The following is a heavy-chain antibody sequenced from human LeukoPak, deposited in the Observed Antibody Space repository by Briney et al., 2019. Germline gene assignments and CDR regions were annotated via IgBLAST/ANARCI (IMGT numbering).Heavy chain of an antibody. CDR1: GGSIITNDYW. Sequence: PSETLSLTCVVSGGSIITNDYWWGWIRQPPGKGLEWIGTIDHAGTTFYNVSLKSRVTISVDTPNNQFSLRLNSVGAADTAVYYCARDPTGGYFDWGLFDPWGQGTLVTVSS. V-gene: IGHV4-39*02. D-gene: IGHD3-9*01. CDR2: IDHAGTT. CDR3: ARDPTGGYFDWGLFDP. J-gene: IGHJ5*02.